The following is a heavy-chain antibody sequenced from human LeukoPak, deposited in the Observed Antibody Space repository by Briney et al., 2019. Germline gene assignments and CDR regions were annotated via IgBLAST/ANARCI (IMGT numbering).Heavy chain of an antibody. CDR1: GGSFSSYY. J-gene: IGHJ3*02. CDR2: INHSGST. Sequence: PSETLSLTCAVYGGSFSSYYWSWIRQPPGKGLEWIGEINHSGSTNYYPSLKSRVTISVDTSKNQFSLKLSSVTAADTAVYYCALEASYYYGSGSYYNNAFDIWGQGTMVTVSS. D-gene: IGHD3-10*01. CDR3: ALEASYYYGSGSYYNNAFDI. V-gene: IGHV4-34*01.